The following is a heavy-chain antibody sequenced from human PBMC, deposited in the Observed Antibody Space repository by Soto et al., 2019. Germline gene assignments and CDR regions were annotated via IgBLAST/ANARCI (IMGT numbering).Heavy chain of an antibody. CDR3: ATRITMVRGVPK. Sequence: PSETLSLTCTVSGGSISSSSYYWGWIRQPPGKGLEWIGSIYYSGSTYYNPSLKSRVTISVDTSKNQFSLKLSSVTAADTAVYYCATRITMVRGVPKWGQGTLVTVSS. CDR2: IYYSGST. CDR1: GGSISSSSYY. J-gene: IGHJ4*02. V-gene: IGHV4-39*01. D-gene: IGHD3-10*01.